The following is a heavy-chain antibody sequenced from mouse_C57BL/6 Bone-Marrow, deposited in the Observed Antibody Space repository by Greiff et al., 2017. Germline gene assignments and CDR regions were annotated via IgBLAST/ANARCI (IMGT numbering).Heavy chain of an antibody. CDR1: GFTFSDYG. J-gene: IGHJ4*01. CDR2: ISNLAYSI. Sequence: EVKVEESGGGLVQPGGSLKLSCAASGFTFSDYGMAWVRQAPRKGPEWVAFISNLAYSIYYAATVTGRFTISRENAKNTLYLEMSSLRSEDTAMYYCARNPYYYAMDYWGQGTSVTVSS. V-gene: IGHV5-15*04. CDR3: ARNPYYYAMDY.